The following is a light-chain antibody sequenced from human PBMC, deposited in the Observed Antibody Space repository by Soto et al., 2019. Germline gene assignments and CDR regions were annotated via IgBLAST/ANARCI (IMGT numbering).Light chain of an antibody. CDR1: NSDVGRYNY. CDR2: DVS. CDR3: SSFTSSNTVV. Sequence: QSVLTQPASVSGSPGQSITISCTGTNSDVGRYNYVSWYQQHPAKVPKLMIYDVSNRPSGVSDRFSGSKSGNTASLTISGLQAEDEGDYYCSSFTSSNTVVFGGGTKVTVL. V-gene: IGLV2-14*03. J-gene: IGLJ3*02.